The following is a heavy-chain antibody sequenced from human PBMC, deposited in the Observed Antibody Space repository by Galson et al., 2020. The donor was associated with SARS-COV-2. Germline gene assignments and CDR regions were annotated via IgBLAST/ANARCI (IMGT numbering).Heavy chain of an antibody. Sequence: GGSLRLSCAASGFTFSSYAMHWVRQAPGKGLERVAVISYDGSNKYYADSVKGRFTISRDNSKNTLYLQMNSLRAEDTAVYYCARARGGNYYYGMDVWGQGTTVTVSS. CDR1: GFTFSSYA. V-gene: IGHV3-30*04. J-gene: IGHJ6*02. CDR3: ARARGGNYYYGMDV. CDR2: ISYDGSNK.